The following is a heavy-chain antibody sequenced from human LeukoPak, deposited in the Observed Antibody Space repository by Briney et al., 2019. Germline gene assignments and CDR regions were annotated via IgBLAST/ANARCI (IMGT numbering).Heavy chain of an antibody. CDR3: ARVLDSSGYYVDY. CDR2: MNPNSGNT. D-gene: IGHD3-22*01. J-gene: IGHJ4*02. Sequence: GASVKVSCKASGYTLTSYDINWVRQATGQGLEWMGWMNPNSGNTGYAQKFQGRVTITRNTSISTAYMELSSLRSEDTAVYYCARVLDSSGYYVDYWGQGTLVTVSS. CDR1: GYTLTSYD. V-gene: IGHV1-8*03.